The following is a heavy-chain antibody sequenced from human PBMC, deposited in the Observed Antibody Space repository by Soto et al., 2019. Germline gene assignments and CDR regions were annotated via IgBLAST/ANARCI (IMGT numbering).Heavy chain of an antibody. V-gene: IGHV1-69*13. CDR1: GGTFSSYA. CDR2: IIPIFGTA. J-gene: IGHJ4*02. CDR3: ARDNYDSSGYGPSFDY. D-gene: IGHD3-22*01. Sequence: SVKVSCKASGGTFSSYAISWVRQAPGQGLEWMGGIIPIFGTANYAQKFQGRVTITADESTSTAYMELSSLRSEDTAVYYCARDNYDSSGYGPSFDYWGQGTLVTVSS.